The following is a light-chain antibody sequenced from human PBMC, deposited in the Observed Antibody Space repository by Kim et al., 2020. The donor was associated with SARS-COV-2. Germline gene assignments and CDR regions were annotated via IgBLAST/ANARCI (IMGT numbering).Light chain of an antibody. J-gene: IGLJ2*01. Sequence: SSELTQPLSVSVALGQTARITCGGNNIGSKNVHWYQQKPAQAPVLVIYRDSNRPSGIPERFSGSNSGNTATLTISRAQAGDEADYYCQVWDSSTGVFGRGTQLTVL. CDR1: NIGSKN. CDR2: RDS. V-gene: IGLV3-9*01. CDR3: QVWDSSTGV.